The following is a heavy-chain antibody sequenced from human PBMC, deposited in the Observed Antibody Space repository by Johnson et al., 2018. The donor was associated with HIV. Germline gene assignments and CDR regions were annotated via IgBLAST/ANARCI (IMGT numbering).Heavy chain of an antibody. Sequence: VQLVESGGGLVQPGGSLRLSCAASGFTVSRNYMSWVRQAPGKGLEWVSVLYSDGRTYYADSVKGRFTISRDGSKNTLFLQMNSLRAEDTAVYYCARRCSSSSCSHGAFDIWGQGTMVTVSS. CDR1: GFTVSRNY. J-gene: IGHJ3*02. CDR3: ARRCSSSSCSHGAFDI. CDR2: LYSDGRT. V-gene: IGHV3-66*04. D-gene: IGHD2-2*01.